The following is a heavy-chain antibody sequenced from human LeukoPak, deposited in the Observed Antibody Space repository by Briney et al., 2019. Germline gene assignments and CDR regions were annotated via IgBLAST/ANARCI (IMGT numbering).Heavy chain of an antibody. CDR2: IWYDGSNK. CDR1: GFAFSSYG. CDR3: AKEDYYDSSGYYLPFTLWD. J-gene: IGHJ4*02. D-gene: IGHD3-22*01. Sequence: PGRSLRLSCAASGFAFSSYGMHWVRQAPGKGLEWVAVIWYDGSNKYYADSVKGRFTISRDNSKNTLYLQMNSLRAEDTAVYYCAKEDYYDSSGYYLPFTLWDWGQGTLVTVSS. V-gene: IGHV3-33*06.